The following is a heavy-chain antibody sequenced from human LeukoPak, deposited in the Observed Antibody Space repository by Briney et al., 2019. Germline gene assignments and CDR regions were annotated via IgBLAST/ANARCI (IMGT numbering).Heavy chain of an antibody. CDR2: IASDGSST. D-gene: IGHD4-23*01. Sequence: GGSLRLSCVASGFTFSNYWMLWVRQAPGKGLVWVSRIASDGSSTTYADSVKGRFSTSRDNAKNTLYLQMNSLRVEDTAVYYCARGRPHGNDYWGQGTLVTVSS. V-gene: IGHV3-74*01. CDR3: ARGRPHGNDY. CDR1: GFTFSNYW. J-gene: IGHJ4*02.